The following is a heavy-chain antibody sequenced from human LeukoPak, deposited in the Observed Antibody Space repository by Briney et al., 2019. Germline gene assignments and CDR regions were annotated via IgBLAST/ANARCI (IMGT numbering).Heavy chain of an antibody. V-gene: IGHV1-8*01. CDR3: AGGSITIFGVVQGAFDI. CDR1: GYTFTSYD. D-gene: IGHD3-3*01. J-gene: IGHJ3*02. CDR2: MNPNSGNT. Sequence: GASVKVSCKASGYTFTSYDINWVRQATGQGLEWMGWMNPNSGNTGYAQKFQGRVTMTRNTSISTAYMELSSLRSEDTAVYYCAGGSITIFGVVQGAFDIWGQGTMVTVSS.